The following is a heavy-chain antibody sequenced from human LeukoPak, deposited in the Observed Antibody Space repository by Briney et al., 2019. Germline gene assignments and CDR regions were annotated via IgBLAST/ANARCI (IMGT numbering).Heavy chain of an antibody. V-gene: IGHV3-15*05. J-gene: IGHJ4*02. Sequence: GGSLRLSCAASGFTFSNAWMTWVRQAPGKGLEWDGRIKSKTYAEATDYGAPVQGRITISRDDSKNTLYLQVNSLKTEDTAMYYCTTSPYGAVDYWGQGALVTVSS. CDR1: GFTFSNAW. CDR2: IKSKTYAEAT. D-gene: IGHD3-10*01. CDR3: TTSPYGAVDY.